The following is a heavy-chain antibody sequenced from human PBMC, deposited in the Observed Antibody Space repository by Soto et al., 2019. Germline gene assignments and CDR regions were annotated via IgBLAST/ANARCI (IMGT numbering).Heavy chain of an antibody. Sequence: QLQLQESGPGLVKPSETLSLTCTVSGGSISSSSYYWGWIRQPPGKGLEWIGSIYYSGSTYYNPSLKSRVTISVDTSKNQFSLKLSSVTAADTAVYYCARHLKYCSGGSCYTHYFDYWGQGTLVTVSS. CDR1: GGSISSSSYY. J-gene: IGHJ4*02. D-gene: IGHD2-15*01. CDR2: IYYSGST. V-gene: IGHV4-39*01. CDR3: ARHLKYCSGGSCYTHYFDY.